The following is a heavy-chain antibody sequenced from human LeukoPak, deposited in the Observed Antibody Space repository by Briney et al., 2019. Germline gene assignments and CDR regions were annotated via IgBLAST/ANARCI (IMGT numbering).Heavy chain of an antibody. CDR3: ASGTVIYFQH. CDR2: INHSGST. Sequence: SETLSLTCAVYGGSFSGYYWSWIRQPPGKGLEWIGEINHSGSTNYNPSLKSRVTISVDTSKNQFSLKLSSVTAADTAVYCCASGTVIYFQHWGQGTLVTVSS. J-gene: IGHJ1*01. D-gene: IGHD4-17*01. CDR1: GGSFSGYY. V-gene: IGHV4-34*01.